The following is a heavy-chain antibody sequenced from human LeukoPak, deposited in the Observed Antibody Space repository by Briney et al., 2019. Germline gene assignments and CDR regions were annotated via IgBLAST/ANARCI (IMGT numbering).Heavy chain of an antibody. D-gene: IGHD5-18*01. V-gene: IGHV3-30-3*01. CDR3: AREEVTKCLDY. Sequence: GGSLRLSCAASGFTFSSYAMHWVRQAPCKGLEWVAVISYDGSNKYYADSVKGRFTISRDNSKNTLYLQMNSLRAEDTAVYYCAREEVTKCLDYWGQGTLVTVSS. J-gene: IGHJ4*02. CDR2: ISYDGSNK. CDR1: GFTFSSYA.